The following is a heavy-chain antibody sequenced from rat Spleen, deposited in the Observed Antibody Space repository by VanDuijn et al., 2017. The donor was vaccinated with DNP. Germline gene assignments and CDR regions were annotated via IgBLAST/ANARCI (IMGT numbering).Heavy chain of an antibody. V-gene: IGHV2-32*01. CDR1: GFSLTSYH. Sequence: QVQLKESGPGLVKPSETLSLTCTVSGFSLTSYHVSWVRQPPGKGLEWMGVIWGDGSTAYKSAIKSRLSISMDTSKRQLFLKMSSLKTEDTATYYCARVDTIYWGHGVMVTVSS. CDR3: ARVDTIY. CDR2: IWGDGST. D-gene: IGHD2-1*01. J-gene: IGHJ2*01.